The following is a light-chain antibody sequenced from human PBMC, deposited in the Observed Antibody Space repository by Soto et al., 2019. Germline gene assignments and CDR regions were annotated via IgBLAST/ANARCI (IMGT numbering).Light chain of an antibody. CDR2: EVT. CDR1: SSDIGAYNY. V-gene: IGLV2-14*01. Sequence: QSALTQPASVSGSPGQSITISCTGTSSDIGAYNYVSWYQQHPGEAPKLLIYEVTYRPSGVSDRFSGSKSAYTASLTISGLQSEDEADYYCSSYTTSSTRVFGTGTKVTVL. J-gene: IGLJ1*01. CDR3: SSYTTSSTRV.